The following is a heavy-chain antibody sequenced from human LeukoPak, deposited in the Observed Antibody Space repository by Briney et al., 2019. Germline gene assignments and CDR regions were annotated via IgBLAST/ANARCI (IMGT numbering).Heavy chain of an antibody. Sequence: GESLKISCKGSGYTFTTYWIGWVRQMPGRGLEWMGIIYPGDSDTRYSPSFQGQVTISADKSISTAYLQWSSLKASDTAMYYYTRLGDGDSFDYWGQGTLVTVSS. D-gene: IGHD3-10*01. V-gene: IGHV5-51*01. CDR2: IYPGDSDT. J-gene: IGHJ4*02. CDR3: TRLGDGDSFDY. CDR1: GYTFTTYW.